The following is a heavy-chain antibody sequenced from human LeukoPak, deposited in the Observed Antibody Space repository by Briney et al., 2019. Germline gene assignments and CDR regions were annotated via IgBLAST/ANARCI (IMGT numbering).Heavy chain of an antibody. V-gene: IGHV3-30-3*01. CDR1: GFTISSYA. CDR2: ISYDGSNK. CDR3: ARDHRGYCSSTSCPEGY. D-gene: IGHD2-2*01. J-gene: IGHJ4*02. Sequence: GRSLRLSCAASGFTISSYAMHWVRQAPGKGLEWVAVISYDGSNKYYAGSVKGRFTISRDNSKNTLYLQMNSLRAEDTAVYYCARDHRGYCSSTSCPEGYWGQGTLVTVSS.